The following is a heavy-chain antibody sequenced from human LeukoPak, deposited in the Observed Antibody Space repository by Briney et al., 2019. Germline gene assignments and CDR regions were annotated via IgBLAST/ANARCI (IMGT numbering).Heavy chain of an antibody. CDR2: IYYSGST. CDR1: GGSVSSGSYY. Sequence: SETLSLTCTVSGGSVSSGSYYWSWIRQPPGKGLEWIGYIYYSGSTNYNPSLKSRVTIPVDTSKNQFSLKLSSVTAADTAVYYCARDPQWEPLRAFDIWGQGTMVTVSS. D-gene: IGHD1-26*01. CDR3: ARDPQWEPLRAFDI. J-gene: IGHJ3*02. V-gene: IGHV4-61*01.